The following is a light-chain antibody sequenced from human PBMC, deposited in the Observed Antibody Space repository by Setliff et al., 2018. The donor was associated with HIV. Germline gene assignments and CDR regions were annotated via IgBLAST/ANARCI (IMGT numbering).Light chain of an antibody. CDR3: SSYRSSSTVL. CDR2: SNN. Sequence: VLTQPPSTSGTPGQRVTISCSGGSSNIGSNTVNWYQQFPGTAPKLLIYSNNQRPSGVSNRFSGSKSGNTASLTISGLQAEDEADYYCSSYRSSSTVLFGGGTKVTVL. V-gene: IGLV1-44*01. J-gene: IGLJ2*01. CDR1: SSNIGSNT.